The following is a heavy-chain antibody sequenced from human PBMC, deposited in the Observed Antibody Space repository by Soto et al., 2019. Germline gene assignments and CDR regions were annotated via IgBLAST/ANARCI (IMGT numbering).Heavy chain of an antibody. CDR3: APSYGDYCGRSGFGY. V-gene: IGHV3-30*03. J-gene: IGHJ4*02. CDR1: GFTFSSYG. Sequence: QVQLVESGGGVVQPGRSLRLSCAASGFTFSSYGMHGVRQAPGKGLEWVAVISYDGSNKYYADSVKGRFTISRDNSKNTLYLQKNSLRAEDTAVYYCAPSYGDYCGRSGFGYRGQGTLGTVSS. CDR2: ISYDGSNK. D-gene: IGHD3-22*01.